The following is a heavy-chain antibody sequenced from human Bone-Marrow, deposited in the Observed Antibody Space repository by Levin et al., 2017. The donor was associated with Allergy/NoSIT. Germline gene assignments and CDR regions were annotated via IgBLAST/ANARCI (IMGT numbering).Heavy chain of an antibody. CDR2: ISAYNGNK. CDR1: GYTFNSYG. D-gene: IGHD2-21*02. Sequence: GESLKISCKASGYTFNSYGITWVRQAPGQGLEWVGWISAYNGNKDYIEGMYGRVTMSTDTTTRTAYLEVRNLRPEDTAVYYCARDGGDYSSDPSYYFGLDVWGQGTTVTVSS. V-gene: IGHV1-18*01. J-gene: IGHJ6*02. CDR3: ARDGGDYSSDPSYYFGLDV.